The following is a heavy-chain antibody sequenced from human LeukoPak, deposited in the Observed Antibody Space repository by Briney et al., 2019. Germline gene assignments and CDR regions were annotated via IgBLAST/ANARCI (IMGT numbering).Heavy chain of an antibody. J-gene: IGHJ4*02. V-gene: IGHV1-18*01. Sequence: ASVKVSCKASGYTFTTYGISWVRQAPGQGLGWMGRTGAYNGNTTFAHKFQGTVTMTTDTSTSTVYMELRSLTSDDTAVYYCARDGGVREGTDYWGQGTLVTVSS. CDR1: GYTFTTYG. CDR3: ARDGGVREGTDY. D-gene: IGHD3-16*01. CDR2: TGAYNGNT.